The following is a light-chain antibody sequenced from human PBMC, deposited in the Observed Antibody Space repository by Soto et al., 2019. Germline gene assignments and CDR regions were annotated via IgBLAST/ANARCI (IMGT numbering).Light chain of an antibody. V-gene: IGKV3-15*01. J-gene: IGKJ1*01. CDR2: DAS. Sequence: ETMMTQSPDTLSVSLGERATLSCRASQSLRGSLAWYQQKPGQAPRLLIYDASTRATGIPARFSGSGSGTDFTLTITRLQPDDFATYYCQHYNSFSRTFGQGTKVDIK. CDR1: QSLRGS. CDR3: QHYNSFSRT.